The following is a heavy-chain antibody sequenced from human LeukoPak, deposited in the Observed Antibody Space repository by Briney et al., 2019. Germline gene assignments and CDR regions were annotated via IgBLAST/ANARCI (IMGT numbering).Heavy chain of an antibody. Sequence: SETLSLTCTVSGGSISSSSYYWGWIRQPPGKGLEWIGSIYYSGSTYYNPSLKSRVTISVDTSKNQFSLKLSSVTAADTAVYYCARGIAVAGTATFWGQGTLVTVSS. V-gene: IGHV4-39*01. D-gene: IGHD6-19*01. CDR2: IYYSGST. CDR1: GGSISSSSYY. CDR3: ARGIAVAGTATF. J-gene: IGHJ4*02.